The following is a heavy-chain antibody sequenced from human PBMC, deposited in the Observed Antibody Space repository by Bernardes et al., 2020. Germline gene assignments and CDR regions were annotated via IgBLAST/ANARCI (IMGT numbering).Heavy chain of an antibody. CDR2: TRNKANSYTT. Sequence: GGSLRLSCAASGFTFSDHYMDWVRQAPGKGLEWVGRTRNKANSYTTEYAASVKGRFTISRDDSKNSLYLQMNSLKTEDTAVYYCAREMATIRKGFGTLDYWGQGTLVTVSS. CDR1: GFTFSDHY. V-gene: IGHV3-72*01. J-gene: IGHJ4*02. D-gene: IGHD5-12*01. CDR3: AREMATIRKGFGTLDY.